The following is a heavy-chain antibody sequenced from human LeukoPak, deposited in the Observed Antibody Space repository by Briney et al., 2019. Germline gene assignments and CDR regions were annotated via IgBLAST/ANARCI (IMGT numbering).Heavy chain of an antibody. CDR1: GFTFSSYG. D-gene: IGHD6-13*01. CDR2: IRYDGSNK. V-gene: IGHV3-30*02. J-gene: IGHJ4*02. Sequence: GGSLRLSSAACGFTFSSYGMHWVRQAPGKGLEWVTFIRYDGSNKYYADSVKGRFTISRDNSKNTLYLQMNSLRAEDTAVYYCAKSRLSSRVISDFDYWGQGTLVTVSS. CDR3: AKSRLSSRVISDFDY.